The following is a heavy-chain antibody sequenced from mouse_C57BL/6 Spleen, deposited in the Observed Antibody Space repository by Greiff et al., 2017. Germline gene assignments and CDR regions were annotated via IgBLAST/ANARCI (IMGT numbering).Heavy chain of an antibody. CDR1: GYTFTDYY. Sequence: VQLKESGPVLVKPGASVKMSCKASGYTFTDYYMNWVKQSHGKSLEWIGVINPYNGGTSYNQKFKGKATLTVDKSSSTAYMELNSLTSEDSAVYYCARRHGSSSAWFAYWGQGTLVTVSA. CDR3: ARRHGSSSAWFAY. V-gene: IGHV1-19*01. D-gene: IGHD1-1*01. CDR2: INPYNGGT. J-gene: IGHJ3*01.